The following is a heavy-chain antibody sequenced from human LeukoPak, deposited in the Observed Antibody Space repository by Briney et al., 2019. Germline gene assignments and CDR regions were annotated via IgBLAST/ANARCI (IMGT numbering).Heavy chain of an antibody. V-gene: IGHV1-2*02. Sequence: ASVKVSCKASGYTFTGYYMHWVRQAPGQGLEWMGWINPNSGGTNYAQKFQGRVTMTRDTSISTAYMELSRLRSDDTAVYYCASASLPALRFLEWLPFNWGQGILVTVSS. CDR2: INPNSGGT. D-gene: IGHD3-3*01. J-gene: IGHJ4*02. CDR3: ASASLPALRFLEWLPFN. CDR1: GYTFTGYY.